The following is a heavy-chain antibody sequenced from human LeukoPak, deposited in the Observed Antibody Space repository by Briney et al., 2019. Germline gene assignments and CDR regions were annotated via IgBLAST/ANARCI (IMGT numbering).Heavy chain of an antibody. Sequence: ASVKVSCKASGYTFTSYYMHWVRQAPGQGLEWMGIINPSGGSTSYAQKSQGRVTMTSDTSPSTVYMELSSLRSEDTAGYYCAKSARPTVVKKSPFDYWGQGTLVTVSS. V-gene: IGHV1-46*01. CDR2: INPSGGST. CDR1: GYTFTSYY. J-gene: IGHJ4*02. D-gene: IGHD4-23*01. CDR3: AKSARPTVVKKSPFDY.